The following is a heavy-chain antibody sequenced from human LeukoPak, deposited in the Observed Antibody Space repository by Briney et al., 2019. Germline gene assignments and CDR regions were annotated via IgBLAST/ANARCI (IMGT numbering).Heavy chain of an antibody. CDR1: GYSISSNNW. V-gene: IGHV4-28*01. CDR2: IYYSGNT. CDR3: ARNQAVAANRGAFDI. J-gene: IGHJ3*02. D-gene: IGHD6-19*01. Sequence: SDTLSLTCAVSGYSISSNNWWAWIRQPPGKGLEWIGYIYYSGNTYYNPYNPSLTSRVTMSVDTSKNQFSLKLDSVTEIDTAMYYCARNQAVAANRGAFDIWGQGTMVTVSS.